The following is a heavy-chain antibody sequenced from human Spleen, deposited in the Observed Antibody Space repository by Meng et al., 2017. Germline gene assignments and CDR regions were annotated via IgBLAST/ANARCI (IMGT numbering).Heavy chain of an antibody. CDR1: GFTFDDYA. CDR3: AKLCLTVKGITMIYYLDD. D-gene: IGHD3-22*01. CDR2: ISWDGGST. J-gene: IGHJ4*02. V-gene: IGHV3-43D*03. Sequence: GGSLRLSCAASGFTFDDYAMNWVRQAPGKSLEWVSLISWDGGSTYYADSVKGRFTISRDNSKNSLYLQMNSLRAEDTALYYCAKLCLTVKGITMIYYLDDWGQGTLVTVSS.